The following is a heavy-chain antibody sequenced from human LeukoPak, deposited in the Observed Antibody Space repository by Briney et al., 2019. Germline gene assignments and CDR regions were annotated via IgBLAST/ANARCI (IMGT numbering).Heavy chain of an antibody. V-gene: IGHV3-30*02. J-gene: IGHJ3*02. CDR1: GVTFSSYG. CDR3: AKDGWFGESDAFDI. D-gene: IGHD3-10*01. Sequence: GGSLRLSCAASGVTFSSYGMHWVRQAPGKGLEWVAFIRYDGSNKYYADSVKGRFTISRDNSKNTLYLQMNSLRAEDTAVYYCAKDGWFGESDAFDIWGQGTMVTVSS. CDR2: IRYDGSNK.